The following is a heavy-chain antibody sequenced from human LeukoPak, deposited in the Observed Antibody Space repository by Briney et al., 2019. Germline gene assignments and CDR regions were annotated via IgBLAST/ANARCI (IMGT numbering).Heavy chain of an antibody. CDR1: GFTFGDYA. V-gene: IGHV3-49*03. CDR3: TRDGRWLLLY. CDR2: IRSKAYGGTT. J-gene: IGHJ4*02. Sequence: PGGSLRLSCTASGFTFGDYAMSWFRQAPGKGLEWVGLIRSKAYGGTTEYAASVKGRFTISRDDSKSIAYLQMNRLKTEDTAVYYCTRDGRWLLLYWGQGTLVTVSS. D-gene: IGHD3-22*01.